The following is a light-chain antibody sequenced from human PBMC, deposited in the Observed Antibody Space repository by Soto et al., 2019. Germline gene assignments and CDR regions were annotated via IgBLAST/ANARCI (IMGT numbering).Light chain of an antibody. V-gene: IGKV1-39*01. J-gene: IGKJ5*01. Sequence: DIQMTQSPSSLSASVGDRFTITCRASQSINSYLNWYQQEPGKAPKFLIYAASSLQRGVPSRFSGSGSGTDFTLTISSLQPEDFATYYCQQSYSTPITFGQGTRREIK. CDR3: QQSYSTPIT. CDR2: AAS. CDR1: QSINSY.